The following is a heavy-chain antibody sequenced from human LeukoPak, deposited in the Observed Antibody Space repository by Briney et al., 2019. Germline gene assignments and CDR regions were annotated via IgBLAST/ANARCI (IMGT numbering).Heavy chain of an antibody. D-gene: IGHD6-19*01. CDR1: GYTLTELS. CDR2: FDPEDGET. J-gene: IGHJ4*02. CDR3: ATVGPAVADNYFDY. V-gene: IGHV1-24*01. Sequence: ASVNVSCKVSGYTLTELSMHWMRQAPGKGLEWMGGFDPEDGETIYAQKFQGRVTMTEDTSTDTAYMELSSLRSEDTAVYYCATVGPAVADNYFDYWGQGTLVTVSS.